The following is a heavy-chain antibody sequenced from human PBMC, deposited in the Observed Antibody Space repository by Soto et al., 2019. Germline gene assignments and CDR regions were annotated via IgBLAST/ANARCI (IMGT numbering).Heavy chain of an antibody. Sequence: SETLSLTCTVSGGSISSYYWSWIRQPPGKGLEWIGYIYYSGSTNYNPSLKSRVTISVDTSKNQFSLKLSSVTAADTAVYYCARSVGADYGMDVWGQGTTVTVS. V-gene: IGHV4-59*01. CDR1: GGSISSYY. D-gene: IGHD1-26*01. CDR3: ARSVGADYGMDV. CDR2: IYYSGST. J-gene: IGHJ6*02.